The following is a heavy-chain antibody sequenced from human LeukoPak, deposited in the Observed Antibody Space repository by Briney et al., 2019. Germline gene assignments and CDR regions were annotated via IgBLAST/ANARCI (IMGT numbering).Heavy chain of an antibody. J-gene: IGHJ3*02. D-gene: IGHD3-9*01. Sequence: SETLSLTCTVSGGSISSGDYYWSWIRQPPGKGLEWIGYIYYSGSTYYNPSLKSRVTISVDTPKNQFSLKLSSVTAADTALYYCASEKRYYDILTSPSAGAFDIWGQGTMVTVSS. CDR2: IYYSGST. CDR3: ASEKRYYDILTSPSAGAFDI. V-gene: IGHV4-30-4*01. CDR1: GGSISSGDYY.